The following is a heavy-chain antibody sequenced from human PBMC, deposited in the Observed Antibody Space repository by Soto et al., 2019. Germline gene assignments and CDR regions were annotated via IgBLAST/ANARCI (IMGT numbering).Heavy chain of an antibody. CDR2: ISYDGSNN. D-gene: IGHD5-12*01. CDR3: AKDLGYSGYGVFDS. J-gene: IGHJ4*02. V-gene: IGHV3-30*18. Sequence: GSLRRSCAACGFTFDNYYIHWVRQAPGKGLEWVAVISYDGSNNYYADSVKGRFTISRDNSKSALFLQMNSLRAEDTAVYYCAKDLGYSGYGVFDSWGQGTLVTVSS. CDR1: GFTFDNYY.